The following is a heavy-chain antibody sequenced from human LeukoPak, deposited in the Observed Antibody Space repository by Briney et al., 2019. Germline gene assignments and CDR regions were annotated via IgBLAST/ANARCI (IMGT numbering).Heavy chain of an antibody. D-gene: IGHD4-23*01. J-gene: IGHJ4*02. V-gene: IGHV1-2*02. CDR2: INPNTGGT. CDR3: ARVREGNTVDFDY. Sequence: ASVKVSCKASGYTFTGDYIHWVRQAPGHGPEWMGYINPNTGGTKYAQKFQDRVTMTRDTSISTAYMELSRLRSDDTAVYYCARVREGNTVDFDYWGQGTLVTVSS. CDR1: GYTFTGDY.